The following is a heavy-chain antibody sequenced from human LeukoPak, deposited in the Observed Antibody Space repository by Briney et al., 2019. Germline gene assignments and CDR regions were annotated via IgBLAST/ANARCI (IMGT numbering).Heavy chain of an antibody. D-gene: IGHD3-3*01. V-gene: IGHV4-34*01. CDR3: ARGGTIWSGYAYYYYYMDV. J-gene: IGHJ6*03. CDR1: GVSFSGYY. CDR2: INHSGST. Sequence: SETLSLTCVVYGVSFSGYYWSWIRQPPGKGLEWIGEINHSGSTNYNPSLKSRVTISVDTSKNQFSLKLSSVTAADTAVYYCARGGTIWSGYAYYYYYMDVWGKGTTVTVSS.